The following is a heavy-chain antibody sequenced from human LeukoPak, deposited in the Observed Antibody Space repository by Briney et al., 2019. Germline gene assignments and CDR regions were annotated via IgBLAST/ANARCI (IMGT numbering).Heavy chain of an antibody. Sequence: SETLSLTCTVSGGSISSSSYHWGWIRQPPGKGLDWIGSIYYSGSTYYNPSLKSRVTISVDTSKNQFSLKLSSVTAADTAVYYCARTSYDYVWGSYRYYFDYWGQGTLVTVSS. D-gene: IGHD3-16*02. J-gene: IGHJ4*02. CDR2: IYYSGST. CDR1: GGSISSSSYH. V-gene: IGHV4-39*01. CDR3: ARTSYDYVWGSYRYYFDY.